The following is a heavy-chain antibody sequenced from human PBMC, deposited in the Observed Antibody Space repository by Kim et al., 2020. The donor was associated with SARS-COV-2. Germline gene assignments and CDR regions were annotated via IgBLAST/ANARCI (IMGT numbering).Heavy chain of an antibody. CDR3: VRSAAAFDY. J-gene: IGHJ4*02. CDR2: GSGT. Sequence: GSGTVYADSGKGRFNISRDNAKNMLYLQMNSLRADDAAMYFCVRSAAAFDYWGQETLVSVSS. V-gene: IGHV3-74*01. D-gene: IGHD6-13*01.